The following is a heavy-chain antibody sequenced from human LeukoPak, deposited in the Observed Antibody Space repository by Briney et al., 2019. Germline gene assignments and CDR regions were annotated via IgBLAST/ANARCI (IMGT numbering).Heavy chain of an antibody. CDR1: GFTFSSYA. CDR2: ISGSGGST. CDR3: AKDFSPYGSGTPV. V-gene: IGHV3-23*01. Sequence: GGSLRLSCAASGFTFSSYAMSWVRQAPGKGLEWVSAISGSGGSTYYADSVKGRFTISRDNSKNTLYLQMNSLRAEDTAVYYSAKDFSPYGSGTPVWGQGTTVTVSS. D-gene: IGHD3-10*01. J-gene: IGHJ6*02.